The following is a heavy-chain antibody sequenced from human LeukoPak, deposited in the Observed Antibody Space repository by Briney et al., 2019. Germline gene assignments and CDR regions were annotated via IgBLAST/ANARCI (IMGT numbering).Heavy chain of an antibody. CDR2: IKSKTDGGTT. CDR3: STDPYSSKWYYFDY. V-gene: IGHV3-15*01. J-gene: IGHJ4*02. Sequence: GGSLRLSCAASGFTFSNAWMNWVRQAPGKGLEWVGRIKSKTDGGTTDYAAPVEGRFTISRDDSKKTLYLQMNSLKTEDTAVYYCSTDPYSSKWYYFDYWGQGTLVTVSS. D-gene: IGHD6-13*01. CDR1: GFTFSNAW.